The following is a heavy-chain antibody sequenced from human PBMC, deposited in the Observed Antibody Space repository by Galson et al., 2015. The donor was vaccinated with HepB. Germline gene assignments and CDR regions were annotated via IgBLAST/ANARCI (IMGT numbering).Heavy chain of an antibody. J-gene: IGHJ4*02. CDR3: ARDNFYYGSGSYYEPLYFDY. V-gene: IGHV1-3*01. CDR2: INAGNGNT. D-gene: IGHD3-10*01. Sequence: SVKVSCKASGYTFTSYAMHWVRQAPGQRLEWMGWINAGNGNTKYSQKFQGRVTITRDTSASTAYMELSSLRSEDTAVYYCARDNFYYGSGSYYEPLYFDYWGQGTLVTVSS. CDR1: GYTFTSYA.